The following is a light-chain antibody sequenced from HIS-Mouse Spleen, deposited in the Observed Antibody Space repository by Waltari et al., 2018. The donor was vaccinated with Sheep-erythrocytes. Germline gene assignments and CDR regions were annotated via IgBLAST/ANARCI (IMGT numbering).Light chain of an antibody. CDR2: DVS. CDR1: SSDVGGYNY. CDR3: CSYAGSYNHV. Sequence: QSALTQPRSVSGSPGQSVTISCTGTSSDVGGYNYVSCYQQHPGKAPKLMIFDVSKRPSGVPVRFSGSKSGNTASLTISGLQAEYEADYYCCSYAGSYNHVFATGTKVTVL. V-gene: IGLV2-11*01. J-gene: IGLJ1*01.